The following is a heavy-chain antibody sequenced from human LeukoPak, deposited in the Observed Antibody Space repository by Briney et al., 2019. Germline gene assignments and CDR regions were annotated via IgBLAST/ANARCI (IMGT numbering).Heavy chain of an antibody. Sequence: GGSLRLSCAASGFAFSSYAISWVRQPPGKGLEWVSVISRRDDYTYYADSVKGRFAISRDNSKNTLYLQMNTLRAEDTAVYYCANDYRSGSFHDFWGQGTLVTVSS. CDR1: GFAFSSYA. CDR2: ISRRDDYT. J-gene: IGHJ4*02. CDR3: ANDYRSGSFHDF. D-gene: IGHD3-10*01. V-gene: IGHV3-23*01.